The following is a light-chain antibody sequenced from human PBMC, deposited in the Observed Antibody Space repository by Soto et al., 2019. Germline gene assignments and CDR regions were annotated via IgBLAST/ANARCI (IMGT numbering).Light chain of an antibody. V-gene: IGKV1-5*01. CDR3: QQYNGDSGYT. J-gene: IGKJ5*01. Sequence: DIQMTQSPSTLSASVGDRVTITCRASQFIRNWLAWYQQKPGTAPKLLIYDASTLESGVPSRFSGSGSGTEFTLTISRLQPDDFPTYYCQQYNGDSGYTFGQGTRLEIK. CDR1: QFIRNW. CDR2: DAS.